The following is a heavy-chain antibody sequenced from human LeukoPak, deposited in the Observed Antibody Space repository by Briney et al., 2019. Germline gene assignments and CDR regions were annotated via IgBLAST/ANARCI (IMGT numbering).Heavy chain of an antibody. CDR2: ISPSGDIT. J-gene: IGHJ1*01. CDR1: GFSFSSHG. Sequence: GGSLRLSCAGSGFSFSSHGMNWVRQAPGKGLEWVSGISPSGDITYYTDSVRGRFTISRDNFKNTQSLQVNSLRAEDTAMYYCAKDDDWGRYKHWGQGTLVTVSS. D-gene: IGHD3-16*01. CDR3: AKDDDWGRYKH. V-gene: IGHV3-23*01.